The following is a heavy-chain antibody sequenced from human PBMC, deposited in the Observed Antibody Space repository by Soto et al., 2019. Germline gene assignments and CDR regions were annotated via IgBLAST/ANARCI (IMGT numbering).Heavy chain of an antibody. J-gene: IGHJ4*02. CDR1: GFSLSTSGVG. D-gene: IGHD3-22*01. CDR2: IYWDDDK. Sequence: SGPTLVNPTQTLTLTCTFSGFSLSTSGVGVGWIRQPPGKALEWLALIYWDDDKRYSPSLKSRLTITKDTSKNQVVLTMTNMDPVDTATYYCAHRGYDSSGYPLDYFDYWGQGTLVTVSS. CDR3: AHRGYDSSGYPLDYFDY. V-gene: IGHV2-5*02.